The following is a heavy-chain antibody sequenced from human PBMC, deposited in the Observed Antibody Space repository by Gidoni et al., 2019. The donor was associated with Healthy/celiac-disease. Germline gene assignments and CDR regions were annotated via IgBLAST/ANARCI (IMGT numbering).Heavy chain of an antibody. V-gene: IGHV3-7*01. D-gene: IGHD6-13*01. J-gene: IGHJ4*02. CDR3: AREYSSSWYGGTFDY. CDR1: GFTFSSYW. Sequence: EVQLVESGGGLVQPGGSLRLSCAASGFTFSSYWMSWVRQAPGKGLEWVANIKQDGSEKYYVDSVKGRFTISRDNAKNSLYLQMNSLRAEDTAVYYCAREYSSSWYGGTFDYWGQGTLVTVSS. CDR2: IKQDGSEK.